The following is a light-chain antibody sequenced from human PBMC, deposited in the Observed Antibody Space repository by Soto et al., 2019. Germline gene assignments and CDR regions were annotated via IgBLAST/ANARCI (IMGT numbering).Light chain of an antibody. J-gene: IGKJ5*01. CDR3: QQFNNYPIT. V-gene: IGKV1D-13*01. Sequence: AIQLTQSPSSLSASVGDRVTITCRASQGISSALAWYQQKPGKAPKLLIYDASSLESGVPSRFSGSGSGTDLTITISSLQPEDFETYYGQQFNNYPITFGQGTRLEIK. CDR2: DAS. CDR1: QGISSA.